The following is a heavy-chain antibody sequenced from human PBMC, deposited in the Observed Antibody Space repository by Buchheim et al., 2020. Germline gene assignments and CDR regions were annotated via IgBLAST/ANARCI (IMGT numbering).Heavy chain of an antibody. Sequence: QVQLQESGPGLVKPSDTLSLTCTVSGGSISTFYWSWIRQPPGKGLEWIGYIYYSGSTYYNPSLKSRVTISVDTSKNQFSLKLSSVTAADTAVYYCARVDPSGGYSYFDYWGQGNL. CDR1: GGSISTFY. CDR3: ARVDPSGGYSYFDY. D-gene: IGHD1-26*01. CDR2: IYYSGST. V-gene: IGHV4-59*12. J-gene: IGHJ4*02.